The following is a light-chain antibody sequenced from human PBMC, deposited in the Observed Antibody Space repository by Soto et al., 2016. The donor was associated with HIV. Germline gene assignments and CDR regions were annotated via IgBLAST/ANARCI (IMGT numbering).Light chain of an antibody. CDR1: NIGSKS. V-gene: IGLV3-21*03. J-gene: IGLJ3*02. CDR3: QVWHSSSDHRV. Sequence: SYELTQAPSVSVAPGKTARITCGGNNIGSKSVYWHQQKSGQAPVLVVYDGDDRPSGIPERFSGSNSGNTATLTISRVEAGDEADYHCQVWHSSSDHRVFGGGTKLTVL. CDR2: DGD.